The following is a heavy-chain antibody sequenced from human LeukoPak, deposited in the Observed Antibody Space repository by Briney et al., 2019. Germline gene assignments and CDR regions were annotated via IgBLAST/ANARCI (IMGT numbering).Heavy chain of an antibody. V-gene: IGHV3-30*02. J-gene: IGHJ4*02. CDR3: ARGDRSTMATLDY. CDR1: GFTFSNFG. Sequence: PGGSLRLSCAASGFTFSNFGIHWVRQAPGKGLEWVSFIVFDGSKKFYADSVKGRFIISRDNSKNTVYLQMNTLRAEDTALYYCARGDRSTMATLDYWGQGTLVTVSS. D-gene: IGHD3-10*01. CDR2: IVFDGSKK.